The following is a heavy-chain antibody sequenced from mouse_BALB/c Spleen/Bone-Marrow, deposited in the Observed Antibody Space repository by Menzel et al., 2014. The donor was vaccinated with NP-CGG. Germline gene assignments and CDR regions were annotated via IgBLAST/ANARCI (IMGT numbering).Heavy chain of an antibody. CDR2: IDPYNGGT. J-gene: IGHJ3*01. V-gene: IGHV1S135*01. CDR1: GYSFTDYN. CDR3: ARRSTMITTEAWFAY. D-gene: IGHD2-4*01. Sequence: VQLQQSGPELVKPGASVKVSCKASGYSFTDYNMYWVKQRHGKSLEWIGYIDPYNGGTSYNQKFKGKATLTVDKSSSTAFMHLNSLTSEDSAVYYCARRSTMITTEAWFAYWGQGTLVTVSA.